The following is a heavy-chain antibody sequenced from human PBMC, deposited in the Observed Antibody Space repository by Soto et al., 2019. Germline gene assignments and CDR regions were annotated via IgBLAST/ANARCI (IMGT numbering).Heavy chain of an antibody. CDR3: AGDSPSHVGGWGLPFDY. D-gene: IGHD2-21*01. V-gene: IGHV3-23*01. CDR2: ISGSGGTT. J-gene: IGHJ4*02. Sequence: EVQLLESGGGLVQPGGSLRLSCAASGLTFGSYAMSWVRQAPGKGLEWVSAISGSGGTTYYADSVRGRFTISRDNSENTLYLQMNSLRADDTALYYCAGDSPSHVGGWGLPFDYWGQGTLVTVSS. CDR1: GLTFGSYA.